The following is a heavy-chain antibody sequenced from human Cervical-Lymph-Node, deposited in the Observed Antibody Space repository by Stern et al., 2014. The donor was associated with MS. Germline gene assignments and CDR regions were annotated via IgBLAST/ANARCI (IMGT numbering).Heavy chain of an antibody. D-gene: IGHD7-27*01. CDR2: IIPYLGIT. CDR3: AKGGDIFES. Sequence: MQLVESGAEVKKPGSSVKVSCKASGGSFNISSVSWVRQAPGQRLQWMGKIIPYLGITRPTQRFQGRLVLTADDSTGTAYMELSSLKSDDSAVYYCAKGGDIFESWGQGTLVTVSS. V-gene: IGHV1-69*09. J-gene: IGHJ5*01. CDR1: GGSFNISS.